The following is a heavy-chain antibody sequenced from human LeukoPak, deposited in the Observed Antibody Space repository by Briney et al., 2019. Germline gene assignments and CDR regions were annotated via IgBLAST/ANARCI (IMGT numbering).Heavy chain of an antibody. CDR2: IYHSGST. Sequence: PSETLSLTCTVSGYSISSGYYWGWIRQPPGKGLEWIGSIYHSGSTYHNPSLKSRVTISVDTSKNQFSLKLSSVTAADTAVYYCAREDRDSSSWYVNYYYYMDVWGKGTTVTVSS. D-gene: IGHD6-13*01. CDR3: AREDRDSSSWYVNYYYYMDV. V-gene: IGHV4-38-2*02. CDR1: GYSISSGYY. J-gene: IGHJ6*03.